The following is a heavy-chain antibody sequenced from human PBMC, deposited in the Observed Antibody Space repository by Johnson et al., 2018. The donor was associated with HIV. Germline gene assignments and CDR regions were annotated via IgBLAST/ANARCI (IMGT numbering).Heavy chain of an antibody. CDR3: AREWGMITFGGVIPRNAFDI. D-gene: IGHD3-16*01. V-gene: IGHV3-74*01. CDR2: TNSDGSST. Sequence: VQLVESGGGLVQPGGSLRLSCAASGLIFSRSWMHWVRQAPGKGLVWVSRTNSDGSSTNYADSVQGRFTISRDTAKNTLHLQMNSLTVEDTAVYYCAREWGMITFGGVIPRNAFDIWGQGTMVTVSS. CDR1: GLIFSRSW. J-gene: IGHJ3*02.